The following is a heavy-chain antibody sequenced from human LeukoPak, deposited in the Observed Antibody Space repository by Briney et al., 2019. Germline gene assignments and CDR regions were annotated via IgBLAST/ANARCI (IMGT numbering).Heavy chain of an antibody. CDR2: IKEDGSEI. V-gene: IGHV3-7*01. CDR1: AFTFSSYW. Sequence: GGSLRLSCEASAFTFSSYWMSWVRQAPGKGLEWVANIKEDGSEINYVDSVKGRFTISRDNAKNSLFLQMNSLRVEDTAVYYCARDPCYSSFDYWGQGTLVTVAS. D-gene: IGHD2-15*01. CDR3: ARDPCYSSFDY. J-gene: IGHJ4*02.